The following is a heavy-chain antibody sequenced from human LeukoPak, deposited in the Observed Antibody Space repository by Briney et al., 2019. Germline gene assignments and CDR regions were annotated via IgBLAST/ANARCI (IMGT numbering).Heavy chain of an antibody. D-gene: IGHD5-18*01. Sequence: GGSLRLSCAASGFTFSDYYMSWIRQAPGKGLEWVSYISSSGSTIYYADSVKGRFTISRDNAKNSLYLQMNSLRAEDTAVYYCARVRTGIVDTAMVPGDYWGQGTLVTVSS. CDR1: GFTFSDYY. CDR2: ISSSGSTI. CDR3: ARVRTGIVDTAMVPGDY. J-gene: IGHJ4*02. V-gene: IGHV3-11*04.